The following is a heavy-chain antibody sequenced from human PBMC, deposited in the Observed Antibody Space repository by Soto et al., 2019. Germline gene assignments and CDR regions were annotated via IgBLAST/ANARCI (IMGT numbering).Heavy chain of an antibody. CDR1: GYTFTSYD. J-gene: IGHJ5*02. CDR2: MKSNSGDT. V-gene: IGHV1-8*01. Sequence: ASVKVSCKASGYTFTSYDINWVRQATGQGLEWMGWMKSNSGDTGYAQKFQGRVTMTRDTSINTAYMELSNLKSEDTAVYYCARVNYDILTSPNRFDPWGQGTPVTVSS. D-gene: IGHD3-9*01. CDR3: ARVNYDILTSPNRFDP.